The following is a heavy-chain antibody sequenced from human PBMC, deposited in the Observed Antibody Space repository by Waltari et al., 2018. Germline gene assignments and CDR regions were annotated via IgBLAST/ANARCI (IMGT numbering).Heavy chain of an antibody. CDR1: GYTFTSYA. V-gene: IGHV1-3*01. CDR2: INAGNGNT. D-gene: IGHD4-17*01. Sequence: QVQLVQSGAEVKKPGASVKVSCEASGYTFTSYAMHWVRQAPGQRLEWMGWINAGNGNTKYSQKFQGRVTITRDTSASTAYMELSSLRSEDTAVYYCARDRFRYGDYPDYWGQGTLVTVSS. CDR3: ARDRFRYGDYPDY. J-gene: IGHJ4*02.